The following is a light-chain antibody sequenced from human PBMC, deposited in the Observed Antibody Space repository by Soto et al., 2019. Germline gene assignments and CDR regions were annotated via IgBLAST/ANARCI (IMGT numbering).Light chain of an antibody. CDR1: QTISSW. Sequence: DIQMNQSPSTLSASVGGRVTNTCRASQTISSWLAWYQQKPGKAPNLLIYKASSLESGVSSRFSGSGSGTEFTLTISSLQPDDFATYYCQQYNIYPRTFGQGTKVDIK. CDR2: KAS. V-gene: IGKV1-5*03. J-gene: IGKJ1*01. CDR3: QQYNIYPRT.